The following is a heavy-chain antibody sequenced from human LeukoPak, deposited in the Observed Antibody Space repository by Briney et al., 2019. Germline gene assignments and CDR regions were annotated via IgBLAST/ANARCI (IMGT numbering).Heavy chain of an antibody. CDR1: GGTFSSYA. D-gene: IGHD1-26*01. CDR3: AREGVGATTRNYYYYYMDV. CDR2: IFPIFGTA. J-gene: IGHJ6*03. V-gene: IGHV1-69*05. Sequence: SVTVSCKASGGTFSSYAISWVRQAPGQGLDWMGGIFPIFGTANYAQKFQGRVTITTDESTSTAYMELSSLRSEDTAVYYCAREGVGATTRNYYYYYMDVWGKGTTVTVSS.